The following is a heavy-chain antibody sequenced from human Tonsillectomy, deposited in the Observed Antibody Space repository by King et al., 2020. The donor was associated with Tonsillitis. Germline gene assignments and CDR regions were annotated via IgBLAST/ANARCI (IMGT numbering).Heavy chain of an antibody. CDR1: GFTFDDFA. CDR2: VTWDGDSA. D-gene: IGHD6-13*01. Sequence: VQLVESGGTLVQPGGSLRLSCAASGFTFDDFALHWVRQAPGKGLEWVALVTWDGDSAFYADSVKGRFIVSRENNNNSLFLQMNSLRPEDTAVYFCANDTRIMDMPASVMVYYALYVWGQGTTVIVSS. J-gene: IGHJ6*02. CDR3: ANDTRIMDMPASVMVYYALYV. V-gene: IGHV3-43D*03.